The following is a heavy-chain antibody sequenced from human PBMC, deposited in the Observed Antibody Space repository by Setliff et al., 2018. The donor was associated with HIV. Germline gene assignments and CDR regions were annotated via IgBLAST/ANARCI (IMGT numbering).Heavy chain of an antibody. V-gene: IGHV4-31*03. CDR3: VREESTTWDLAEYFQH. CDR1: GGSISSGGYY. Sequence: KASETLSLTCTVSGGSISSGGYYWNWIRQYPVKGLEWIGHIYYNGRTLFNPALATRLSMSVDTSENQFSLHLNSVTAADTAVYYCVREESTTWDLAEYFQHWGHGTLVTVSS. CDR2: IYYNGRT. J-gene: IGHJ1*01. D-gene: IGHD2-2*01.